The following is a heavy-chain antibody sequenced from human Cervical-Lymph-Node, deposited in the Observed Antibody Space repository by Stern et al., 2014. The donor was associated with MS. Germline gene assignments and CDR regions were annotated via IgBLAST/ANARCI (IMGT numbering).Heavy chain of an antibody. CDR2: IYPSASDT. CDR1: GYSFTNYW. D-gene: IGHD1-26*01. Sequence: EVQLVESGAEVKKPGESLKISCKTAGYSFTNYWIGWVRQRPGKGLEWMGIIYPSASDTRYSPSFQDKVIISADKSTGTAYLQWRSLKASDSGIYYCARGAPPENWGQGTLVTVSS. V-gene: IGHV5-51*03. J-gene: IGHJ4*02. CDR3: ARGAPPEN.